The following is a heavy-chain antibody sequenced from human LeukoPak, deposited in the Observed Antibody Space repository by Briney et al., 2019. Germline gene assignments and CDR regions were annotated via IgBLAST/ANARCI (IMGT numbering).Heavy chain of an antibody. CDR1: GFTFSSYE. CDR2: ISSSGSTI. D-gene: IGHD4-17*01. CDR3: ARPARISGDYAENGYMDV. Sequence: GGSLRLSCAASGFTFSSYEMNWVRQAPGKGLEWVSYISSSGSTIYYADSVKGRSTISRDNAKNSLYLQMNSLRAEDTAVYYCARPARISGDYAENGYMDVWSKGTTVTISS. J-gene: IGHJ6*03. V-gene: IGHV3-48*03.